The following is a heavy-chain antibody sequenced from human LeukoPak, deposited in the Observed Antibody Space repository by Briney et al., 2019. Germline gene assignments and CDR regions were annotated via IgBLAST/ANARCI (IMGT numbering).Heavy chain of an antibody. V-gene: IGHV3-21*01. D-gene: IGHD6-19*01. J-gene: IGHJ6*02. CDR3: ARVSQGHSSGWYLEGDYYGMDV. CDR1: GFTFSTYG. CDR2: ISSISTYR. Sequence: GGSLRLSCEASGFTFSTYGMIWVRQAPGKGPEWVSSISSISTYRHYADAVKGRFTISRDNTKNSLYLQMDSLRVEDTAVYYCARVSQGHSSGWYLEGDYYGMDVWGQGTTVTVSS.